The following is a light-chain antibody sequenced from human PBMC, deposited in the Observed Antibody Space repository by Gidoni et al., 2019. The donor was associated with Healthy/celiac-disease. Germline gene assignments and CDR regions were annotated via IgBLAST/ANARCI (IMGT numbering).Light chain of an antibody. CDR3: SSYTSSSTLV. CDR2: DVS. J-gene: IGLJ2*01. Sequence: QSALTQPASVSGSPGQSITISCTGTSSDVGGYNDVSWYQQHPGKAPKLMIYDVSNRPSGVSNRFSCSKSGNTASLTISGLQAEDEADYYCSSYTSSSTLVFGGGTKRTVL. V-gene: IGLV2-14*03. CDR1: SSDVGGYND.